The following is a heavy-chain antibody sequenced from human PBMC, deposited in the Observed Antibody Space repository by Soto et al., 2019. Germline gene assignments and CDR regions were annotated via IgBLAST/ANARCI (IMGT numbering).Heavy chain of an antibody. CDR1: GGSISSSSYY. J-gene: IGHJ3*02. Sequence: SETLSLTCTVSGGSISSSSYYWGWIRQPPGKGLEWIGSIYYSGSTYYNPSLKSRVTISVDTSKNQFSLKLSSVTAADTAVYYCARRYYDSSGYLSLAFDIWGQGTMVTVSS. D-gene: IGHD3-22*01. CDR3: ARRYYDSSGYLSLAFDI. V-gene: IGHV4-39*01. CDR2: IYYSGST.